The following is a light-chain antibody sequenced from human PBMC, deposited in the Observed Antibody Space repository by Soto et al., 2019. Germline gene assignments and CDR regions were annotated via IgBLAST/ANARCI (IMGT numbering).Light chain of an antibody. Sequence: DIVLTQSPDTLSLSPGQIATLSCRSSQSVSSSNFAWYQQKPAQAPRLLIYGASRRAPGIPERFSGSGSGTDFTLTISRLEPEDFAVYYCQQYLASPKTFGQGTKVDIK. CDR1: QSVSSSN. CDR3: QQYLASPKT. J-gene: IGKJ1*01. V-gene: IGKV3-20*01. CDR2: GAS.